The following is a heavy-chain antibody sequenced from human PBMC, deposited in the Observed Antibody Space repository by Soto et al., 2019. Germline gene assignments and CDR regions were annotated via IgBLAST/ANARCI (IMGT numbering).Heavy chain of an antibody. D-gene: IGHD3-10*01. CDR2: IDQEGSDK. CDR3: ARALLIRDH. Sequence: WVRQAAGKRLEWVANIDQEGSDKNYVDSLKGRFTISRDNAKNSLYLQMNSLRAEDTAVYYCARALLIRDHWGQGTLVTVSS. J-gene: IGHJ4*02. V-gene: IGHV3-7*03.